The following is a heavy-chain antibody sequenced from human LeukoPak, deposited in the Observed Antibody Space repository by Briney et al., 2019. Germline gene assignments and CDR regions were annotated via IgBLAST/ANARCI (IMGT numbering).Heavy chain of an antibody. D-gene: IGHD6-13*01. CDR2: INQDGSEK. V-gene: IGHV3-7*05. CDR3: ARRGGSSWYNWFDP. CDR1: GFTFSNYW. J-gene: IGHJ5*02. Sequence: PGGSLRLSCAASGFTFSNYWMSWVRQAPGKGLEWVANINQDGSEKYYVDSVKGRFTISRDNAKNALYLQMNSLRAEDTAVYYCARRGGSSWYNWFDPWGQGTLVTVSS.